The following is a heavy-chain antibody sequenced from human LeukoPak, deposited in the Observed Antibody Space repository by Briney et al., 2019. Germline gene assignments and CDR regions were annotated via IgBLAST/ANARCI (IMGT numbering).Heavy chain of an antibody. CDR3: ARSSSVLRYFDWQYFFDAFDI. CDR1: GGSISSYY. CDR2: IYYSGST. V-gene: IGHV4-59*08. Sequence: SGTLSLTCTVSGGSISSYYWSWIRQPPGKGLEWIGYIYYSGSTNYNPSLKSRVTISVDTSKNQFSLKLSSVTAADTAVYYCARSSSVLRYFDWQYFFDAFDIWGQGTMVTVSS. J-gene: IGHJ3*02. D-gene: IGHD3-9*01.